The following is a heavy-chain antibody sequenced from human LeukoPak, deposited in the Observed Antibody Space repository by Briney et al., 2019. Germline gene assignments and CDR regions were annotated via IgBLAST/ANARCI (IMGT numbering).Heavy chain of an antibody. CDR1: GFTFSSYA. Sequence: GGSLRLSCAASGFTFSSYAMHWVRQAPGKGLEWVAVISYDGSNKYYADSVKGRFTISRDNSKNTLYLQMNGLRAEDTAVYYCARGDGYYLTYHAFDIWGQGTMVTVSS. J-gene: IGHJ3*02. CDR2: ISYDGSNK. D-gene: IGHD3-3*01. V-gene: IGHV3-30-3*01. CDR3: ARGDGYYLTYHAFDI.